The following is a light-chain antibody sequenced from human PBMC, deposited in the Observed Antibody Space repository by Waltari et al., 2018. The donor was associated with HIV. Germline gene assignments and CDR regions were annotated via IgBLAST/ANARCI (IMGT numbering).Light chain of an antibody. CDR3: QQYNSYVT. Sequence: DIQMTQSPSTLSASVGDRVTITCRASQSIGNSLAWYQQKPGKAPKLLIYKASSLESGVPSRFSGSGSGTEFTLTISSLQPDDFATYYCQQYNSYVTFGPGTKVDIK. V-gene: IGKV1-5*03. CDR2: KAS. CDR1: QSIGNS. J-gene: IGKJ3*01.